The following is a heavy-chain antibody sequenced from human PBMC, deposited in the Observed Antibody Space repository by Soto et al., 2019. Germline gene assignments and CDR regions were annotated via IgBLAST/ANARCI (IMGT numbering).Heavy chain of an antibody. Sequence: GGSLRLSCAASRFTFSSYWKHWVRQAPGKGLVWVSRINNDESSTNYADSVKGRFTISRDNAKNTLYLQMNSLRAEDTAVYYCVKGYGSSAVGFDYWGQGTLVTVSS. CDR3: VKGYGSSAVGFDY. V-gene: IGHV3-74*01. D-gene: IGHD3-22*01. J-gene: IGHJ4*02. CDR2: INNDESST. CDR1: RFTFSSYW.